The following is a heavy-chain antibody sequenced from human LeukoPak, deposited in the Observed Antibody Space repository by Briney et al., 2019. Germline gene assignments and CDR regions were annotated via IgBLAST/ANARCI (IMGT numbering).Heavy chain of an antibody. V-gene: IGHV3-23*01. CDR1: GFTFSSYA. CDR3: ASLHLGYCSGGSCYPYDY. J-gene: IGHJ4*02. D-gene: IGHD2-15*01. Sequence: PGGALRLSCAVSGFTFSSYAMSWVRQAPGKGLEWVSAISGSGGSTYYADSVKGRFTISRDNSKNTLYLQMNSLRAEDTAVYYCASLHLGYCSGGSCYPYDYWGQGTLVTVSS. CDR2: ISGSGGST.